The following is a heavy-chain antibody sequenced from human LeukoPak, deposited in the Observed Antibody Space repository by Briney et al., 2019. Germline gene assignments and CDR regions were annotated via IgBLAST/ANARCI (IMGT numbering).Heavy chain of an antibody. CDR1: GRSFSDYY. V-gene: IGHV4-34*01. CDR3: AAHNYCYYGMDV. Sequence: PSETLSLTCAVYGRSFSDYYWCWIRQPPGRGQEWIGEINHSGSTNYNPSLQSRVTISVDTSKNQFSLKLSSVTAADTAVYYCAAHNYCYYGMDVWGQGTTVTVSS. CDR2: INHSGST. J-gene: IGHJ6*02.